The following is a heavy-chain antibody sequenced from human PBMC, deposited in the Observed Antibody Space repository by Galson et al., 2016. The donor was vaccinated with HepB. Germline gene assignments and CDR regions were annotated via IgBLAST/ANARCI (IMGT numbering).Heavy chain of an antibody. CDR3: PRDLLLGYGIDS. J-gene: IGHJ4*02. V-gene: IGHV4-4*02. CDR2: IFHSGST. CDR1: GGSISSSPW. Sequence: SETLSLTCAVSGGSISSSPWWSWVRQPPGKGLKWIGEIFHSGSTSYNPSLKSRVTISVDKSKNQFSLKMSSVTAADTPIYYCPRDLLLGYGIDSWGQGTLVTVSS. D-gene: IGHD5-12*01.